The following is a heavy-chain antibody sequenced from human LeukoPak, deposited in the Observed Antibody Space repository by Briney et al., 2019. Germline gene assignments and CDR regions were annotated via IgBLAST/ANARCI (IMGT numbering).Heavy chain of an antibody. J-gene: IGHJ4*02. D-gene: IGHD3-10*01. CDR1: VGSISSYY. V-gene: IGHV4-59*01. Sequence: SETLSLTCSVSVGSISSYYWSWIRQPPGKGLELDGYIHCSGSTSYNPSVKSRDTISVDTSNNQFPLKLSSVTAADTAVYYCARVWAPLSIDYWGQGTMVTVSS. CDR3: ARVWAPLSIDY. CDR2: IHCSGST.